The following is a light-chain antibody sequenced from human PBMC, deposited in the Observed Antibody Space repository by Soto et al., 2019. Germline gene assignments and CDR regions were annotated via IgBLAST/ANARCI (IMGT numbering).Light chain of an antibody. J-gene: IGKJ1*01. V-gene: IGKV3-15*01. Sequence: EIVMTQSPATLSVSPGKRATLSCRASQSITTNLAWYQQKPGQAPRLLISGSSTRATGIPVRFSGSGSGTEFTLTISSLQSEDFALYYCQQYNNWPRTFGQGTKVEIK. CDR1: QSITTN. CDR3: QQYNNWPRT. CDR2: GSS.